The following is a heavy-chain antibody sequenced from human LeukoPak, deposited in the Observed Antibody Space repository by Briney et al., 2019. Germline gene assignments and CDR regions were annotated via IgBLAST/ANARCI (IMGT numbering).Heavy chain of an antibody. D-gene: IGHD2-2*01. CDR3: ARGIVVVPAANLWRRSDYYMDV. CDR2: IQQREGH. J-gene: IGHJ6*03. Sequence: PSDPVSLMCSVWGRPFSRYYWRWLRPPTGRAVEWIGEIQQREGHNYNPSLKSRVTISVDTSKNQFSLKLSSVTAADTAVYYCARGIVVVPAANLWRRSDYYMDVWGKGTTVTVSS. CDR1: GRPFSRYY. V-gene: IGHV4-34*01.